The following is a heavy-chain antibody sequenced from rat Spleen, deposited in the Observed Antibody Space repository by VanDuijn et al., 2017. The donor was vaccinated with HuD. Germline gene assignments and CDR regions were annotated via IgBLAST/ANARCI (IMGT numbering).Heavy chain of an antibody. J-gene: IGHJ3*01. CDR1: GFTFNNYW. CDR3: ARPLALNWFAY. V-gene: IGHV5-31*01. CDR2: ISYDGSST. Sequence: EVQLVESGGGLVQPGRSLKLSCAASGFTFNNYWMTWIRQSPGKGLEWVATISYDGSSTYYRDSVKGRFTISRDNAKSTLYLQMNSLRSEDTATYFCARPLALNWFAYWGQGTLVTVSS. D-gene: IGHD3-2*01.